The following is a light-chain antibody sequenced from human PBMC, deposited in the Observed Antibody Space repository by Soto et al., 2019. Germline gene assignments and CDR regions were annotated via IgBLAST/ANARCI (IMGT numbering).Light chain of an antibody. V-gene: IGLV2-23*02. CDR2: EVY. Sequence: QSVLTQPASVSGSPGQSITISCTGTSSDVGSYNFDSWYQQYPGKAPKVMIYEVYKRPSGVSNRFSGSKSGSTASLTISGLQVEDEADYYCCSYAGSSTYVFGTGTKLTVL. CDR3: CSYAGSSTYV. CDR1: SSDVGSYNF. J-gene: IGLJ1*01.